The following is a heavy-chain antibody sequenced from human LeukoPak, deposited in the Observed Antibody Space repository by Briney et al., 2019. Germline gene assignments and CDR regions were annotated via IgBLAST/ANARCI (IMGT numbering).Heavy chain of an antibody. CDR3: ARAAFRHSSSWYSNWFDP. CDR2: IYYSGST. D-gene: IGHD6-13*01. CDR1: GGSISSYY. Sequence: SETLPLTCTVSGGSISSYYWSWIRQPPGKGLEWIGYIYYSGSTNYNPSLKSRVTISVDTPKNQFSLKLSSVTAADTAVYYCARAAFRHSSSWYSNWFDPWGQGTLVTVSS. J-gene: IGHJ5*02. V-gene: IGHV4-59*01.